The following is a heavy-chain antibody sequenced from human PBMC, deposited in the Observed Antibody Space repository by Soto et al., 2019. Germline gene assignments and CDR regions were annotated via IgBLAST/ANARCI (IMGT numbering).Heavy chain of an antibody. CDR1: GYSISSGYY. V-gene: IGHV4-38-2*01. CDR2: VYRTRST. J-gene: IGHJ4*02. Sequence: PSETLSLTCAVSGYSISSGYYWGWIRQPPGQGLEWIGFVYRTRSTYYSPSLKSRLTISIDTSNNRFSLKLRSVTAADTAVYYCERGDDYWSGYFDYWGQGNMATVSS. CDR3: ERGDDYWSGYFDY. D-gene: IGHD3-3*01.